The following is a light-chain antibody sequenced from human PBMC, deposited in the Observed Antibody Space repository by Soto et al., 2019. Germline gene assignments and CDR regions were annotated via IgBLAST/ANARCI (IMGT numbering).Light chain of an antibody. J-gene: IGLJ2*01. CDR2: LNSDGSH. CDR1: SGHSNYA. Sequence: QLVLTQSPSASASLGASVKLTCTLSSGHSNYAIAWHQQQSEKGPRYLMKLNSDGSHNKGDGIPDRFSGASSGAERYLTISSLQSEDEADYYCQTWGSGIVVFCGGTKLTV. V-gene: IGLV4-69*01. CDR3: QTWGSGIVV.